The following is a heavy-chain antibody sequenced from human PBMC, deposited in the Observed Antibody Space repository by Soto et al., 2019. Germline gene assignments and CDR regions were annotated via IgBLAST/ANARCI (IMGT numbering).Heavy chain of an antibody. CDR3: ARDRGGMYSSGGLDY. CDR2: IWYDGSNK. V-gene: IGHV3-33*01. J-gene: IGHJ4*02. CDR1: GFTFSSYG. D-gene: IGHD6-19*01. Sequence: QVQLVESGGGVVQPGRSLRLSCAASGFTFSSYGMHWVRQAPGKGLEWVAVIWYDGSNKYYADSVKGRFTISRDNSKNTRYLQMNSLRAEDTAVYYCARDRGGMYSSGGLDYWGQGTLVTVSS.